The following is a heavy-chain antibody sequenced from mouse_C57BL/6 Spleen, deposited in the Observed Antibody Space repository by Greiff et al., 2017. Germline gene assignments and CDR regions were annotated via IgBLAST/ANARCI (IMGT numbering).Heavy chain of an antibody. CDR1: GYTFTSYW. CDR3: ARFITTVDWYFDV. D-gene: IGHD1-1*01. Sequence: QVQLQQPGTELVKPGASVKLSCKASGYTFTSYWMHWVKQRPGQGLEWIGNINPSNGGTNYNEKFKSKATLTVDKSSSTAYMQLSSLTSEDSAVYYFARFITTVDWYFDVWGTGTTVTVSS. J-gene: IGHJ1*03. V-gene: IGHV1-53*01. CDR2: INPSNGGT.